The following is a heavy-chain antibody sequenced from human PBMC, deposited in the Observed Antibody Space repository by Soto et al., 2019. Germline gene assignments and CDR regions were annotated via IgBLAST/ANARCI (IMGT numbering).Heavy chain of an antibody. D-gene: IGHD6-19*01. CDR3: ASRTSGWYFDY. CDR1: GFTFSSYA. V-gene: IGHV3-23*01. CDR2: ISGSGGST. Sequence: GGSLRLSCTASGFTFSSYAMNWVRQAPGKGLEWVSVISGSGGSTYYADSVKGRFTISRDNSKNKLYLQMNSLRAEDTAVYYCASRTSGWYFDYGGQGTLVPVSS. J-gene: IGHJ4*02.